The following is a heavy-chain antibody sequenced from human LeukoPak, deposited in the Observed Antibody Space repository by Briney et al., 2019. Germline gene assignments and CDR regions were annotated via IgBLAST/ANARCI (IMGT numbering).Heavy chain of an antibody. D-gene: IGHD2-2*01. J-gene: IGHJ4*02. CDR1: GYPFTKYG. CDR2: INPDNGDT. V-gene: IGHV1-18*01. CDR3: ATYYCSTTSCYPSFFDY. Sequence: ASVTVSFKASGYPFTKYGISWVRQAPGQGREWMGWINPDNGDTKYAQKFQGRVTMTTDTSTSTAHMELRSLRSDDTAVYYCATYYCSTTSCYPSFFDYWGQGTLVTVS.